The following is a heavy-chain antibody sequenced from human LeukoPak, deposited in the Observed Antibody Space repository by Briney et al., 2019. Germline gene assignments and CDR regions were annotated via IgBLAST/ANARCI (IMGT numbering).Heavy chain of an antibody. D-gene: IGHD3-3*01. CDR1: GFTFSSYW. Sequence: PGGSLRLSCAASGFTFSSYWMHWVRQVPGKGLVWVSRINSDGSSTSYADSVKGRFTISRDNAKNTLYLQMNSLRAEDTAVYYCARADYDFCSGHSWFDPWGQGTLVIVSS. CDR3: ARADYDFCSGHSWFDP. CDR2: INSDGSST. J-gene: IGHJ5*02. V-gene: IGHV3-74*01.